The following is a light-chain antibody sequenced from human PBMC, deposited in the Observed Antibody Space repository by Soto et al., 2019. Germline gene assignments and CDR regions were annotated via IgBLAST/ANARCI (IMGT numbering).Light chain of an antibody. J-gene: IGLJ3*02. CDR1: SSDVGSYNL. Sequence: QSVLTQPASVSGSPGQSITISCTGSSSDVGSYNLVSWYQQHPGKVPKLMIYEDNKRPSGVSNRFSGSKSGNTASLTISGLQAEDEADYYCCSYVGSSIWVFGGGTKLTVL. CDR3: CSYVGSSIWV. CDR2: EDN. V-gene: IGLV2-23*01.